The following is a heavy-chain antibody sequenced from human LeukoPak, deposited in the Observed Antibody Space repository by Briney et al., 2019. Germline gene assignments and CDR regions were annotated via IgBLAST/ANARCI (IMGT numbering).Heavy chain of an antibody. CDR2: IYYSGST. Sequence: SQTLSLTCTVSGGSISSGGYYWSWIRQHPGKGLEWIGYIYYSGSTYYNPSLKSRVTISVDTSKNQFSLKLSSVTAADTAVYYCARETVSNYPPNHTYFDYWGQGTLVTVPS. D-gene: IGHD4-11*01. CDR1: GGSISSGGYY. J-gene: IGHJ4*02. CDR3: ARETVSNYPPNHTYFDY. V-gene: IGHV4-31*03.